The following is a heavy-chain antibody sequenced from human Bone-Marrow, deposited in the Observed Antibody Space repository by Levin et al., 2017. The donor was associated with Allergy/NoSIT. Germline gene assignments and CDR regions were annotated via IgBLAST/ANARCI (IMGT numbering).Heavy chain of an antibody. J-gene: IGHJ4*02. V-gene: IGHV3-7*01. D-gene: IGHD2-15*01. CDR3: GRGAGWWDY. CDR2: IKEDGSEK. Sequence: GGSLRLSCAASEFTFSYYWMSWVRQAPGKGLEWVASIKEDGSEKRYMDSVRGRFTISRDNAKNSLYLQMSGLRAEDTSVYYCGRGAGWWDYWGQGTLVTVSS. CDR1: EFTFSYYW.